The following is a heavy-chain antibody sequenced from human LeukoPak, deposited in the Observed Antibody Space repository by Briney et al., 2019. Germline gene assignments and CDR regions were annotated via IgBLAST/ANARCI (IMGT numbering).Heavy chain of an antibody. CDR2: INHNGST. Sequence: KPSETLSLTCAVYGGSFSGYYWSWIRQPPGKGLEWIGEINHNGSTNYNPSLKSRVTISVDTSKNQFSLKLSSVTAADTAVYYCARGQRSYDILTGYYMYYFDYWGQGTLVTVSS. D-gene: IGHD3-9*01. J-gene: IGHJ4*02. V-gene: IGHV4-34*01. CDR1: GGSFSGYY. CDR3: ARGQRSYDILTGYYMYYFDY.